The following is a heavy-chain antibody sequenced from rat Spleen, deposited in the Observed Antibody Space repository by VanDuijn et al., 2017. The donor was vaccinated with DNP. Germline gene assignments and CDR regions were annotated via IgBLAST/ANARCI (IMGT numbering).Heavy chain of an antibody. J-gene: IGHJ2*01. CDR3: ARWYNYFDY. D-gene: IGHD1-5*01. Sequence: EVQLQESGPGLVKPSQSLSLTCSVTAYSITTNYWGWIRKFPGNKMEWVGHISYSGTTNYNPSLKSRISITRDTSKNQFFLQLNSVTTEDTATYYCARWYNYFDYWCQGVMVTVSS. CDR1: AYSITTNY. CDR2: ISYSGTT. V-gene: IGHV3-1*01.